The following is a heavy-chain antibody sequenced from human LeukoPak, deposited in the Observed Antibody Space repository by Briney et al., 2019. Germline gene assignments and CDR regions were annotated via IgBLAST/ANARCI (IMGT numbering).Heavy chain of an antibody. CDR2: ISGSGVNT. V-gene: IGHV3-23*01. CDR1: RFTFSNYA. CDR3: AKDVRVGGGGMDV. J-gene: IGHJ6*02. Sequence: PGGSLRLSCAASRFTFSNYAMNWVRQAPGKGLEWVSLISGSGVNTYYADSVKGRFTISRDTSKNTVSLQMNSLRGEDTAVYYCAKDVRVGGGGMDVWGQGTPVTVSS. D-gene: IGHD1-26*01.